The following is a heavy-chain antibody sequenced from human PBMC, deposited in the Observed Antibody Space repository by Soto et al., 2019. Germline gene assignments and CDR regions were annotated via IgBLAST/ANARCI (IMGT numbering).Heavy chain of an antibody. D-gene: IGHD2-15*01. CDR2: IYYSGST. CDR3: ARSIGVVVVADIYAFDI. V-gene: IGHV4-39*01. Sequence: SETLSLTCTVSGGSISSSSYYWGWIRQPPGKGLEWIGSIYYSGSTYYNPSLKSRVTISVDTSKNQFSLKLSSVTAADTAVYYCARSIGVVVVADIYAFDIWGQGTMVTVSS. CDR1: GGSISSSSYY. J-gene: IGHJ3*02.